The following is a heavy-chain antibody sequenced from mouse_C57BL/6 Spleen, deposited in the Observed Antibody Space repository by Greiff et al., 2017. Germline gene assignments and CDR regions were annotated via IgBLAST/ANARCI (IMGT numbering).Heavy chain of an antibody. CDR3: ARGDDYDDGYYYAMDY. Sequence: QVQLQQSGAELVKPGASVKMSCKASGYTFTSYWITWVKQRPGQGLEWIGDIYPGSGSTNYNEKFKSKATLTVDTSSSTAYMQLSSLTSEDSAGYYCARGDDYDDGYYYAMDYWGQGTSVTVSS. V-gene: IGHV1-55*01. CDR1: GYTFTSYW. CDR2: IYPGSGST. D-gene: IGHD2-4*01. J-gene: IGHJ4*01.